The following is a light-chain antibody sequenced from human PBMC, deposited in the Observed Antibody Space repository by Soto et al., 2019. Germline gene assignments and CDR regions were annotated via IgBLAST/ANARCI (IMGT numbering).Light chain of an antibody. CDR3: PQYDNWPKT. V-gene: IGKV3-15*01. J-gene: IGKJ5*01. CDR2: DAS. CDR1: QSVSSIY. Sequence: EIGCTRSPGTLSLSPGERATLSCRASQSVSSIYLAWYQQKPGQAPRLLIYDASTRATGIPARFSGSGCGTEFTLTISSLQSEDFVVYYCPQYDNWPKTFGQGTRLEIK.